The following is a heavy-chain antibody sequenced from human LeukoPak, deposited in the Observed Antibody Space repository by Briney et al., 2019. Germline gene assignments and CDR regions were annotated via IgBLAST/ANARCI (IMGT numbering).Heavy chain of an antibody. D-gene: IGHD2/OR15-2a*01. CDR1: GFSFSSYS. CDR2: ISGDGNAK. J-gene: IGHJ4*02. V-gene: IGHV3-48*01. Sequence: GGSLRLSCAASGFSFSSYSINWVRQAPGKGLEWVSYISGDGNAKHYTDSVKGRFTISRDNAKNALYLQMNSLRAEDTAVYFCARDYVYAFNYWGQGTLVTVSS. CDR3: ARDYVYAFNY.